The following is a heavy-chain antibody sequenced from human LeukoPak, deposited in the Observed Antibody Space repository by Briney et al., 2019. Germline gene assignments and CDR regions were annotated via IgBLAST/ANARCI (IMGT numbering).Heavy chain of an antibody. CDR1: GYTFTSYG. V-gene: IGHV1-69*05. J-gene: IGHJ4*02. CDR2: IIPIFGTA. CDR3: ARGTEGSNPKYYFDY. Sequence: GASVKVSCKASGYTFTSYGISWVRQAPGQGLEWMGGIIPIFGTANYAQKFQGRVTITTDESTSTAYMELSSLRSEDTAVYYCARGTEGSNPKYYFDYWGQGTLVTVSS. D-gene: IGHD3-10*01.